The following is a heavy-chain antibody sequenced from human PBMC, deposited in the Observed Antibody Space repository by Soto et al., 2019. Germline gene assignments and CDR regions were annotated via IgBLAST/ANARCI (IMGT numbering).Heavy chain of an antibody. J-gene: IGHJ5*02. CDR3: AKDALVGSSWYYWFDP. CDR2: ISGSGGST. V-gene: IGHV3-23*01. CDR1: GFTFSSFV. Sequence: GGSLRLSCAASGFTFSSFVMSWVRQAPGKGLEWVSSISGSGGSTYYADSVKGRFTISRDSSKNTLYLQMNSLRAEDTAIYYCAKDALVGSSWYYWFDPWGQGTPVTVSS. D-gene: IGHD6-13*01.